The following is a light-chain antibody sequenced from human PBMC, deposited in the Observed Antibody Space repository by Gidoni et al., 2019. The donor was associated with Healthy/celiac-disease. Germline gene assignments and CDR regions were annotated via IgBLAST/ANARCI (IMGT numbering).Light chain of an antibody. CDR1: SSNIGSNY. Sequence: VLTPPPSASGTPGPRVTISCSGSSSNIGSNYVYWYQQLPGTAPKLLIYRNNQRPSGVPDRFSGSKSGTSASLAISGLRSEDEADYYCAAWDDSLSGWVFGGGTKLTVL. V-gene: IGLV1-47*01. CDR3: AAWDDSLSGWV. J-gene: IGLJ3*02. CDR2: RNN.